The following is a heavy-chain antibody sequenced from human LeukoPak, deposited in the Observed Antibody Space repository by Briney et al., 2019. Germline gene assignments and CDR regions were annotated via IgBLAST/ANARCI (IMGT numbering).Heavy chain of an antibody. CDR1: GFTLRSSW. CDR2: INQHGSEK. Sequence: GGSLRLSCAASGFTLRSSWMSWVRQAPGKGLEWVANINQHGSEKYFVDSVKGRFTISRDNARNSLYLQMNSLRADDTAVYYCARHSYSSDWFWDAFDIWGQGTMVTVSS. D-gene: IGHD6-19*01. V-gene: IGHV3-7*01. J-gene: IGHJ3*02. CDR3: ARHSYSSDWFWDAFDI.